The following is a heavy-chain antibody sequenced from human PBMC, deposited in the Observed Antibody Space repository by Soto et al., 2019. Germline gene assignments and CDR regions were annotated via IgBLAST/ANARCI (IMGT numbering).Heavy chain of an antibody. Sequence: SETLSLTCTVSGGSLSSSSYYWGWIRQPPGKGLEWIGNIFYSGNTYYNTSLKSRVNISVDTSKNQLSLKLSSVTAADTAVYYCARGWWEREGYLMDVWGQGTTVTVSS. D-gene: IGHD1-26*01. CDR2: IFYSGNT. CDR1: GGSLSSSSYY. J-gene: IGHJ6*02. V-gene: IGHV4-39*02. CDR3: ARGWWEREGYLMDV.